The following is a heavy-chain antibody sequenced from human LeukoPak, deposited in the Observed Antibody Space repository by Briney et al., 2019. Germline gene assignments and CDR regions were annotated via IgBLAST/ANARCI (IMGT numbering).Heavy chain of an antibody. CDR1: GFTFSSYS. CDR3: ARVIRGYCSSSSCYSFDY. CDR2: ISSSSSYI. J-gene: IGHJ4*02. V-gene: IGHV3-21*01. Sequence: GGSLRLFCAASGFTFSSYSMNWVRQAPGKGLEWVSSISSSSSYIYYADSVKGRFTISRDNAKNSLYLQMNSLRAEDTAVYYCARVIRGYCSSSSCYSFDYWGQGTLVTVSS. D-gene: IGHD2-2*01.